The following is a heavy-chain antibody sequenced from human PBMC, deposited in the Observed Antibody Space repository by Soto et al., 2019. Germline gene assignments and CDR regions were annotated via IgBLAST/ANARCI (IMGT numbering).Heavy chain of an antibody. CDR2: INAGNGNT. V-gene: IGHV1-3*01. CDR1: GYTFTSYA. CDR3: ATSVIAAAWDYGMDV. D-gene: IGHD6-13*01. J-gene: IGHJ6*02. Sequence: QVQLVQSGAEVKKPGASVKVSCKASGYTFTSYAMHWVRQAPGQRLEWMGWINAGNGNTKYSQKFQGRVTITRDTSASTAYMELSSLRSEDTAVYYCATSVIAAAWDYGMDVWGQGTTVTVSS.